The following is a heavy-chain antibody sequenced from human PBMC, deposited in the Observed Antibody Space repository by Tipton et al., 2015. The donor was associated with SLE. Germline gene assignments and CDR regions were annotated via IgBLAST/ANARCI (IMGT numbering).Heavy chain of an antibody. Sequence: SLRLSCAASGFTFSDYYMSWIRQAPGKGLEWVSYISSSGSTIYYADSVKGRFTISRDNAKNSLYLQMNSLRAEDTAVYYCAKDASYSSGWYYFDYWGQGTLVTVSS. CDR3: AKDASYSSGWYYFDY. V-gene: IGHV3-11*01. CDR1: GFTFSDYY. D-gene: IGHD6-19*01. CDR2: ISSSGSTI. J-gene: IGHJ4*02.